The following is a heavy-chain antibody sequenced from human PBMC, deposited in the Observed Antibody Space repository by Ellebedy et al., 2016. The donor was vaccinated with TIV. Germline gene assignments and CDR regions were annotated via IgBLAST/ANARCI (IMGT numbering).Heavy chain of an antibody. CDR2: ISGSGGST. D-gene: IGHD4-23*01. V-gene: IGHV3-23*01. J-gene: IGHJ4*02. CDR1: GFTFSSYA. CDR3: CTVVTHYFDY. Sequence: PGGSLRLSCAASGFTFSSYAMSWVRQAPGKGLEWVSAISGSGGSTYYADSVKGRFTISRDNSKNTLYLQMNSLRAEDTAVYYCCTVVTHYFDYWGQGTLVTVSS.